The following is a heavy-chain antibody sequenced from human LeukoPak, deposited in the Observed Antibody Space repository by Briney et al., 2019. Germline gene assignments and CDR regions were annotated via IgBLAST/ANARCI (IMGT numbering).Heavy chain of an antibody. J-gene: IGHJ4*02. CDR1: GFTFSSYW. CDR2: IKEDGGEK. Sequence: PGGSLRLSYAASGFTFSSYWMTWVRQAPGKGLEWVASIKEDGGEKYNVDSVKGRFTSSRDNAKNSLYLQMNSLTAEDTGVYYCARDYGYNNDWFGAPFDYWGQGTLVTVSS. CDR3: ARDYGYNNDWFGAPFDY. D-gene: IGHD3-9*01. V-gene: IGHV3-7*01.